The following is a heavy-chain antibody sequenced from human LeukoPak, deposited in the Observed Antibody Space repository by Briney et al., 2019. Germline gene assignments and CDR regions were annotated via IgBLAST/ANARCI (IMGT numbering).Heavy chain of an antibody. Sequence: GGSLRLSCAASGFTFSSYGMHWVRQAPGKGLGWVAVISYDGSNKYYADSVKGRFTISRDNSKNTLYLQMNSLRAEDTAVYYCAKSNQQGYYYDSSGPNWFDPWGQGTLVTVSS. CDR2: ISYDGSNK. J-gene: IGHJ5*02. V-gene: IGHV3-30*18. D-gene: IGHD3-22*01. CDR3: AKSNQQGYYYDSSGPNWFDP. CDR1: GFTFSSYG.